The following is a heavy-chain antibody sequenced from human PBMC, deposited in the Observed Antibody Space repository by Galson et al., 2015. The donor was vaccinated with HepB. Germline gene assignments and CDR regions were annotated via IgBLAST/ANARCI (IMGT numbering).Heavy chain of an antibody. J-gene: IGHJ4*02. Sequence: SLRLSCAASGFTFSSYAMHWVRQAPGKGLEWVALISYDGSDEHYADSVKGRFSISRDNSKNALYLQMNSLRAEDTAVYYCAKVRRNGWGHFDYWGQGTLVTVSS. D-gene: IGHD6-19*01. CDR2: ISYDGSDE. V-gene: IGHV3-30*18. CDR1: GFTFSSYA. CDR3: AKVRRNGWGHFDY.